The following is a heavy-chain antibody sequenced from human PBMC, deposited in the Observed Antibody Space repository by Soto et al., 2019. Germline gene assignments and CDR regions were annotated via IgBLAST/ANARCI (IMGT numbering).Heavy chain of an antibody. Sequence: QVQLHESGPGLVKPSRTLSLMCTVSGGSITSGGSYWTWIRQHPGKGLEWLGNIHFNGSTFYNPSLKSRITPSLDTSDNLFSLRLTSVTSSDTAVYYCASDRWSGFYPRYSHYGVDVWGQGTTVTVSS. CDR1: GGSITSGGSY. CDR2: IHFNGST. D-gene: IGHD3-3*01. J-gene: IGHJ6*02. CDR3: ASDRWSGFYPRYSHYGVDV. V-gene: IGHV4-31*03.